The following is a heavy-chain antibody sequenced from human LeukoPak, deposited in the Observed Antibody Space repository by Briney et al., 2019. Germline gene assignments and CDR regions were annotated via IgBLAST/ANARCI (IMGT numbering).Heavy chain of an antibody. CDR2: ISYDGSNK. J-gene: IGHJ4*02. CDR3: ARGSGQWLLLRGFDY. D-gene: IGHD3-22*01. CDR1: GFTFSSYA. Sequence: GGSLRLSCAASGFTFSSYAMHWVRQAPGKGLEWVAVISYDGSNKYYADSVKGRFTISRVNSKNTLYLQMNSLRAEDTAVYYCARGSGQWLLLRGFDYWGQGTLVTVSS. V-gene: IGHV3-30-3*01.